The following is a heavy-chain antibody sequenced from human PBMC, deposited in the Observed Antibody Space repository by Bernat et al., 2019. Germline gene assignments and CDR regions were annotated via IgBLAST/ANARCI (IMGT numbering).Heavy chain of an antibody. CDR3: AREGMMYGIGYGLDV. CDR2: IKEDGREI. J-gene: IGHJ6*02. V-gene: IGHV3-7*03. Sequence: EVQLVESGGGLVQPGGSLRLSCAASGFTFSAYWMSWVRQAPGMGLEWGAKIKEDGREIYYVDSVKGRFTISRDNAENSLDLQMNSLRAEDTAVYYCAREGMMYGIGYGLDVWGQGTTVTVSS. D-gene: IGHD2-8*01. CDR1: GFTFSAYW.